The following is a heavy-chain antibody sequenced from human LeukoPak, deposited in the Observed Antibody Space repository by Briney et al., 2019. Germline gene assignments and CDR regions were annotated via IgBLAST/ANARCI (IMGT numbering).Heavy chain of an antibody. Sequence: ASVKVSCKASGYTFTSYDINWVRQATGQGLEWMGWMNPNSGNTGYAQKFQGRVTMTRNTSISTAYMELSSLRSEDTAVYYCARVREDYYDSSGSIDYWGQGTLVTVSS. CDR1: GYTFTSYD. CDR3: ARVREDYYDSSGSIDY. CDR2: MNPNSGNT. D-gene: IGHD3-22*01. J-gene: IGHJ4*02. V-gene: IGHV1-8*01.